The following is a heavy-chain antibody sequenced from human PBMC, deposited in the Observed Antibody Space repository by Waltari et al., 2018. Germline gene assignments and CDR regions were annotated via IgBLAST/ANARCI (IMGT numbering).Heavy chain of an antibody. CDR1: GFTFSSYS. Sequence: EVQLVESGGGLVQPGGSLRLSCAASGFTFSSYSMNWVRQAPGKGLEWVSYISSSSSTIYYADAVKGRFTISRDNAKNSLYLQMNSLRAEDSAGYYCARASSGPDYWGQGTLVTVSS. CDR2: ISSSSSTI. V-gene: IGHV3-48*01. D-gene: IGHD6-19*01. CDR3: ARASSGPDY. J-gene: IGHJ4*02.